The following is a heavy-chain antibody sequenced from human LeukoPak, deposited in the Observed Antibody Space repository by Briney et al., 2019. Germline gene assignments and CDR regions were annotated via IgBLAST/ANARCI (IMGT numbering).Heavy chain of an antibody. V-gene: IGHV3-15*01. CDR1: ALTSSNAW. D-gene: IGHD3-22*01. CDR3: TTGERRFDSSGFYPYSFDF. CDR2: LKSRTDDGTT. J-gene: IGHJ4*02. Sequence: GGPLRLSCAAPALTSSNAWMSWVRQAQGEGPECVGRLKSRTDDGTTDYAATVKGRVTISRADSQNPLYLQMNSLNTEDTAVYYCTTGERRFDSSGFYPYSFDFWGQGTLVTVSS.